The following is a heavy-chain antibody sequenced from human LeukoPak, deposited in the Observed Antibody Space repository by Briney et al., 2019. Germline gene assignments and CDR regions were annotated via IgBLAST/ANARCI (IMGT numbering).Heavy chain of an antibody. V-gene: IGHV3-30*18. J-gene: IGHJ5*02. CDR3: AKGIAAAEGFDP. D-gene: IGHD6-13*01. CDR2: ISYDGSNK. Sequence: PGRSLRLSCAASGFTFRSYGMHWVRQAPGKGLEWVAVISYDGSNKYYADSVKGRFTISRDNSKNTLYLQMNSLRAEDTAVYYCAKGIAAAEGFDPWGQGTLVTVSS. CDR1: GFTFRSYG.